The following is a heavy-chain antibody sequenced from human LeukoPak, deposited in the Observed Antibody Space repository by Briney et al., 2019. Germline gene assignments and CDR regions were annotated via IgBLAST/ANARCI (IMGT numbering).Heavy chain of an antibody. D-gene: IGHD6-13*01. CDR2: IIPIFGTA. V-gene: IGHV1-69*01. Sequence: SVKVSCKASGGTFSSYAISWVRQAPGQGLEWMGGIIPIFGTANYAQKFQGRVTITADESTSTAYMELSSLRSEDTAVYYCARDRVLAAAGIDYWGQGTLVTDSS. CDR3: ARDRVLAAAGIDY. CDR1: GGTFSSYA. J-gene: IGHJ4*02.